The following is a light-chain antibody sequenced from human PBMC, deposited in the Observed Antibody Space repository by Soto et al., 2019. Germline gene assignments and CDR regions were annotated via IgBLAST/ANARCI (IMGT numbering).Light chain of an antibody. Sequence: QSALTQPASVSGSPGQSITISCIGTSSDVGGFDFVSWYQHHPGKAPKLLLYEVTNRPSRVSSRFSGSKSGNTASLTISGLQAEDEADYYCATWDDSFRGLFGGGTKVTVL. J-gene: IGLJ3*02. CDR1: SSDVGGFDF. V-gene: IGLV2-14*01. CDR2: EVT. CDR3: ATWDDSFRGL.